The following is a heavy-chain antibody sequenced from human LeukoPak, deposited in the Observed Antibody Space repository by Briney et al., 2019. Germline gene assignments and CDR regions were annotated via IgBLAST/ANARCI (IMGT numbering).Heavy chain of an antibody. CDR3: AREACSSTSCYTGWFDP. J-gene: IGHJ5*02. D-gene: IGHD2-2*02. CDR2: IYYSGST. CDR1: GGSISSHY. Sequence: PSETLSLTCTVSGGSISSHYWSWIRQPPGKGLEWIGYIYYSGSTNYNPSLKSRVTISVDTSKNQFSLKLSSVTAADTAVYYCAREACSSTSCYTGWFDPWGQGTLVTVSS. V-gene: IGHV4-59*11.